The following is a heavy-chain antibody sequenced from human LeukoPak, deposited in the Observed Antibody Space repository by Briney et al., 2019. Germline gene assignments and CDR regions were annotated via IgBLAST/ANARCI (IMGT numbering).Heavy chain of an antibody. CDR3: ARHRGYYYYYMDV. CDR2: MYYSGST. V-gene: IGHV4-39*01. Sequence: SETLSLTCTVSGGSISSNSYYWGWIRQPPGKGLEWIGSMYYSGSTYYNPSLKSRVTISVDTSKNQFSLKLSSVTAADTAVYYCARHRGYYYYYMDVWGKGTTVTISS. CDR1: GGSISSNSYY. J-gene: IGHJ6*03.